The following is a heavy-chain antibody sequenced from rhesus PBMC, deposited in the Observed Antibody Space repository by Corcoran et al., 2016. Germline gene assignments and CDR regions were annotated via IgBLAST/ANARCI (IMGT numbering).Heavy chain of an antibody. J-gene: IGHJ5-2*02. V-gene: IGHV4-165*01. CDR3: ARDPDYDYQPGALDV. Sequence: QVQLQESGPGLVKPSETLSLTCAVSGGSFTGSYWGWIRQSQGKGLEWIGNMRGSTGLTMSHPSLKVRVTISIDTSKSQFALMMTSVTAAATAVYYCARDPDYDYQPGALDVWGRGLLVTVSS. CDR2: MRGSTGLT. D-gene: IGHD4-11*01. CDR1: GGSFTGSY.